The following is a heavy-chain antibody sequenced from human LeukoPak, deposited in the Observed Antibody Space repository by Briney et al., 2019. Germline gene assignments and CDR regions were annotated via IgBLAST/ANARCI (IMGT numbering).Heavy chain of an antibody. Sequence: SETLSLTCTVSGGSISSYYWSWIWQPPGKGLEWIGYIYYSGSTNYNPSLKSRVTISVDTSKNQFSLKLSSVTAADTAVYYCARGSYDILTGYSIDYWGQGTLVTVSS. V-gene: IGHV4-59*01. CDR1: GGSISSYY. D-gene: IGHD3-9*01. CDR2: IYYSGST. J-gene: IGHJ4*02. CDR3: ARGSYDILTGYSIDY.